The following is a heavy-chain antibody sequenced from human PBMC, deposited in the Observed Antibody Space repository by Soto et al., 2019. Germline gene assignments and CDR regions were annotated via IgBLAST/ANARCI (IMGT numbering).Heavy chain of an antibody. Sequence: SVKVSCKASGGTFSNYAITWVRQAPGQGLEWMGDIIPISNTANYAQKFQGRVTISADKSASAAYMELSSLRFEDTAVYYCARRAGDLPNWFDPWGQGTLVTVSS. V-gene: IGHV1-69*06. J-gene: IGHJ5*02. D-gene: IGHD7-27*01. CDR1: GGTFSNYA. CDR2: IIPISNTA. CDR3: ARRAGDLPNWFDP.